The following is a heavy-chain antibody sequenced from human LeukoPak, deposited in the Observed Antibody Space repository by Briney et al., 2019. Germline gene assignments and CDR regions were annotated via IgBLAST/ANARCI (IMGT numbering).Heavy chain of an antibody. Sequence: GASVKVSCKASGYSFTGNYIHWVRQAPGQGLEWMGWISPNSGGTDYAQKFQGRVTMTRDTSISTAYMELRGLRPDDTGVYYCARADLAYCSITTCSSFDCWGQGTLVTVSS. D-gene: IGHD2-2*01. J-gene: IGHJ4*02. CDR2: ISPNSGGT. CDR1: GYSFTGNY. CDR3: ARADLAYCSITTCSSFDC. V-gene: IGHV1-2*02.